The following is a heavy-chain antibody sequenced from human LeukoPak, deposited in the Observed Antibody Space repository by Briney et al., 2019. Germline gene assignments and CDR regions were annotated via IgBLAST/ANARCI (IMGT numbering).Heavy chain of an antibody. V-gene: IGHV1-8*01. Sequence: ASVKVSCKASGYTFTSYDINWVRQATGQGLEWMGWMNPNSGNTGYAQKFQGRVTMTRNTSISTAYMELSSLRSEDTAVYYCARGSHSSGWPDNWFDPWGQGTLVTVSS. CDR3: ARGSHSSGWPDNWFDP. D-gene: IGHD6-19*01. CDR2: MNPNSGNT. CDR1: GYTFTSYD. J-gene: IGHJ5*02.